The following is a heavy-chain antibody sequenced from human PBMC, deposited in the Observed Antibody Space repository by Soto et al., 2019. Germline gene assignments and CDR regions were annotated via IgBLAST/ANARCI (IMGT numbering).Heavy chain of an antibody. V-gene: IGHV3-11*01. D-gene: IGHD4-17*01. CDR2: ISSSGSTI. J-gene: IGHJ4*02. Sequence: QVQLVESGGGLVKPGGSLRLSCAASGFTFSDYYMSWLRQAPGKGLEWVSYISSSGSTIYYADSVKGRFTISRDNAKNSLYLQTNRLRADDTAVYYSPRDSRYGDYTVAQMYYFDYWGQGTLVTVSS. CDR1: GFTFSDYY. CDR3: PRDSRYGDYTVAQMYYFDY.